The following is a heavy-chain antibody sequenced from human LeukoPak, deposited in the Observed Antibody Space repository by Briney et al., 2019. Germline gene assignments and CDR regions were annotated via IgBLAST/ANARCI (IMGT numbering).Heavy chain of an antibody. CDR3: ATFYYYDSRGYYWDY. CDR2: IYHSGST. J-gene: IGHJ4*02. D-gene: IGHD3-22*01. V-gene: IGHV4-38-2*01. Sequence: PSETLSLTCAVSGYSISSGYYWGWIRQPPGKGLEWIGSIYHSGSTYYNPSLKSRVTISVDTSKNQFSLKLSSVTAADTAVYYCATFYYYDSRGYYWDYWGQGTLVTVS. CDR1: GYSISSGYY.